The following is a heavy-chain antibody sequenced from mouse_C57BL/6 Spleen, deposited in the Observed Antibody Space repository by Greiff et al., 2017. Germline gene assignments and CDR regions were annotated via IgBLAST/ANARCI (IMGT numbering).Heavy chain of an antibody. D-gene: IGHD1-1*01. CDR3: AISPIYYGSSDY. CDR1: GYTFTSYW. V-gene: IGHV1-74*01. J-gene: IGHJ2*01. CDR2: IHPSDSDT. Sequence: VKLQQPGAELVQPGASVKVSCKASGYTFTSYWLHWVKQRPGQGLEWIGRIHPSDSDTNYNQEFKGKATLTVDKSSSTAYMQLSSLTSEYSAVYYWAISPIYYGSSDYWGQGTTLTVSS.